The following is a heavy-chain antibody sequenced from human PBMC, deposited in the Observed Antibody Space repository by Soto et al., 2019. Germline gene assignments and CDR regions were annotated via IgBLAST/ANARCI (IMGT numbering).Heavy chain of an antibody. CDR3: ARDGGIAVAEGAFDI. D-gene: IGHD6-19*01. J-gene: IGHJ3*02. CDR1: GFTFSSYA. Sequence: GGSLRLSCAASGFTFSSYAMHWVRQAPGKGLEWVAVISYDGSNKYYADSVKGRFTISRDNSKNTLYLQMNSLRAEDTAVYYCARDGGIAVAEGAFDIWGQGTMVTVSS. CDR2: ISYDGSNK. V-gene: IGHV3-30-3*01.